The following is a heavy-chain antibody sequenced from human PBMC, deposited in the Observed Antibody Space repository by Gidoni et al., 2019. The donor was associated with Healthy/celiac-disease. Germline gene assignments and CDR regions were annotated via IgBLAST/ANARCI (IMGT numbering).Heavy chain of an antibody. D-gene: IGHD6-13*01. CDR1: GGSFGGYY. J-gene: IGHJ4*02. Sequence: QVQLQQWGAGRLKPSETLSLTCAVYGGSFGGYYWSWIRQPPGKGLEWIGEINHSGSPHYNPSLKSRVTISVDTSTNQFSLKLSSVTAADTAVYYCARAYSSSWYSLLGYWGQGTLVTVSS. CDR3: ARAYSSSWYSLLGY. V-gene: IGHV4-34*01. CDR2: INHSGSP.